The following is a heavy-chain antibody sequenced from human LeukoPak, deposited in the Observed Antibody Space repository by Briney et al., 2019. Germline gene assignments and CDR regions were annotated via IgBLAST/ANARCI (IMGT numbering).Heavy chain of an antibody. CDR2: IYSGGST. CDR1: GFTVSSNY. V-gene: IGHV3-66*01. CDR3: AKGYYYGSGSYYNY. J-gene: IGHJ4*02. Sequence: GGSLRLSCAASGFTVSSNYMSWVRQAPGKGLEWVSVIYSGGSTYYADSVTGRFTISRDNSKNTLYLQMNSLRAEDTAVYYCAKGYYYGSGSYYNYWGQGTLVTVSS. D-gene: IGHD3-10*01.